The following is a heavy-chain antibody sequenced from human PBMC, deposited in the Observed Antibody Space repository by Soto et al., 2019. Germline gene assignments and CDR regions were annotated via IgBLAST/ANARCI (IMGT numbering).Heavy chain of an antibody. J-gene: IGHJ6*03. D-gene: IGHD3-9*01. CDR3: ARGYYDILTGYSLGYYYYYMDV. CDR2: IYYSGST. CDR1: GGSISSYY. Sequence: SETLSLTCTVSGGSISSYYWSWIRQPPGKGLEWIGYIYYSGSTNYNPSLKSRVTISVDTSKNQFSLKLSSVTAADTAVYYCARGYYDILTGYSLGYYYYYMDVWGKGTTVTVSS. V-gene: IGHV4-59*01.